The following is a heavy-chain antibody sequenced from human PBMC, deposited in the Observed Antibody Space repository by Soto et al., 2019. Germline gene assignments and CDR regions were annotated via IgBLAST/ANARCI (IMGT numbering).Heavy chain of an antibody. V-gene: IGHV3-7*01. CDR2: IKQDGSEK. J-gene: IGHJ3*02. D-gene: IGHD6-19*01. CDR3: ARAGQWLVLGLYAFDI. Sequence: EVQLVESGGGLVQPGGSLRLSCAASGFTFSSYWMSWVRQAPGKGLEWVANIKQDGSEKYYVDSVKGRFTISRDNAKNSLYLQMNSLRAEDTAVYYCARAGQWLVLGLYAFDIWGQGTMVTVSS. CDR1: GFTFSSYW.